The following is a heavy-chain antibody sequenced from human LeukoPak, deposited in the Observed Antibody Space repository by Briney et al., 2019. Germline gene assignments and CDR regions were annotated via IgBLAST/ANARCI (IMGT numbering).Heavy chain of an antibody. CDR2: IYYSGST. J-gene: IGHJ5*02. V-gene: IGHV4-59*08. Sequence: SETLSLTCTVSGGSISSYYWSWIRQPPGKGLEWIGYIYYSGSTNYNPSLKSRVTISVDTSKNQFSLKLSSVTAADTAVYYCARGGYYDSSGYYYPWGQGTLVTVSS. CDR3: ARGGYYDSSGYYYP. CDR1: GGSISSYY. D-gene: IGHD3-22*01.